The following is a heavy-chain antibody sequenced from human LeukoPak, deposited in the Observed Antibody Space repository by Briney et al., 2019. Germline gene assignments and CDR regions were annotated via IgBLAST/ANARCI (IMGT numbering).Heavy chain of an antibody. CDR2: IYYSGST. CDR1: GGSISSSSYY. Sequence: SETVSLTCTVSGGSISSSSYYWGWIRQPPGKGLEWIGSIYYSGSTYYNPSLKSRVTISVDTSKNQFSLKLSSVTAADTAVHYCARHVVGYSYDSSGGSLDYWGQGTLVTVSS. CDR3: ARHVVGYSYDSSGGSLDY. V-gene: IGHV4-39*01. D-gene: IGHD3-22*01. J-gene: IGHJ4*02.